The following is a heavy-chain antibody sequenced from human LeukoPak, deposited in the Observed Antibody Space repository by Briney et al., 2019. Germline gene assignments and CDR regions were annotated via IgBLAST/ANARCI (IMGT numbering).Heavy chain of an antibody. J-gene: IGHJ4*02. CDR1: GGTFSSYA. V-gene: IGHV1-8*02. CDR3: ARGPISSSWKGGFDY. D-gene: IGHD6-13*01. Sequence: ASVKVSCKASGGTFSSYAISWVRQATGQGLEWMGWMNPNSGNTGYAQKFQGRVTMTRNTSISTAYMELSSLRSEDTAVYYCARGPISSSWKGGFDYWGQGTLVTVSS. CDR2: MNPNSGNT.